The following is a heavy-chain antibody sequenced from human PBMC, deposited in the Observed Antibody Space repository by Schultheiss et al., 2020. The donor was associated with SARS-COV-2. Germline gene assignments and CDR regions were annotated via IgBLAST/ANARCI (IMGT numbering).Heavy chain of an antibody. V-gene: IGHV3-74*01. CDR1: EFSFSTNW. D-gene: IGHD5-24*01. CDR2: INPDGRTT. Sequence: GGSLRLSCAASEFSFSTNWMHWVRQAPGKGLVWVARINPDGRTTNYADSVRGRFTISRNNAKKTMYLQMNSLRVEDTAVYYCASPGPRDGYNFDIWGQGTMVTVSS. CDR3: ASPGPRDGYNFDI. J-gene: IGHJ3*02.